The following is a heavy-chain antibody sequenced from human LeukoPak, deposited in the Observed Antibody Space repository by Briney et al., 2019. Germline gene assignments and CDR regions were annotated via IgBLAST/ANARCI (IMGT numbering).Heavy chain of an antibody. Sequence: GGSLRLSCAASDFTFSTYNMHWVRQAPGKGLEWVSAISGSGGSTYYADSVKGRFTISRDNSKNTLYLQMNSLRAEDTAVYYCAKDMRFDWTPYYFDYWGQGTLVTVSS. CDR2: ISGSGGST. D-gene: IGHD3-9*01. J-gene: IGHJ4*02. V-gene: IGHV3-23*01. CDR3: AKDMRFDWTPYYFDY. CDR1: DFTFSTYN.